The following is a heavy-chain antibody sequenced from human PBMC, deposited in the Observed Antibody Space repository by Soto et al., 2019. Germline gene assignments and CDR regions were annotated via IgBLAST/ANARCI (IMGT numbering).Heavy chain of an antibody. J-gene: IGHJ4*02. CDR3: ATDLKTRRCDY. V-gene: IGHV3-33*01. CDR2: IWYDGSTT. Sequence: QVQLVESGGGVVQPGWSLRLSCAASGFAFSGYAMHWLRQAPGKGLAWVAIIWYDGSTTSSVDSVTGRFTISTDKSKTMVYLQMNSLRADETGVYYCATDLKTRRCDYWCQGTLVTVSS. CDR1: GFAFSGYA. D-gene: IGHD4-17*01.